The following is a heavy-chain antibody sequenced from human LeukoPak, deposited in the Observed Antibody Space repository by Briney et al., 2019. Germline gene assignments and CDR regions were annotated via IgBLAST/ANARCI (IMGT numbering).Heavy chain of an antibody. CDR2: ISWDGGST. J-gene: IGHJ1*01. D-gene: IGHD2-15*01. Sequence: PGGSLRLSCAASGFTFDDYTMHWVRQAPGKGLEWVSLISWDGGSTYYADSVKGRFTISRDNSKNTLYLQMNSLRAEDTAVYYCAREGYCSGGSCERRAYFQHWGQGTLVTVSS. CDR1: GFTFDDYT. CDR3: AREGYCSGGSCERRAYFQH. V-gene: IGHV3-43*01.